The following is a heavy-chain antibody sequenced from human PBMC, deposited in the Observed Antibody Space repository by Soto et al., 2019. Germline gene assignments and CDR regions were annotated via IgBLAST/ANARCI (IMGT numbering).Heavy chain of an antibody. CDR3: AKDWVSGGNFYYGMDV. D-gene: IGHD3-10*01. Sequence: EVQLLESGGGLVQPGGSLRLSCAASGFSFNTYAMNWVRQAPGKGLEWVSGISGGGDTTHYADSVKGRFTVSRDNSKNTLYLQMNSLRAEDTAEYYCAKDWVSGGNFYYGMDVWGQGTTVTVSS. J-gene: IGHJ6*02. CDR2: ISGGGDTT. V-gene: IGHV3-23*01. CDR1: GFSFNTYA.